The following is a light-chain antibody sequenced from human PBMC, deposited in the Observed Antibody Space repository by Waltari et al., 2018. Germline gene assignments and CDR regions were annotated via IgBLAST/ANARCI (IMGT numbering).Light chain of an antibody. CDR2: LAS. Sequence: DIQMTQSPSTLSASVGDRITITCRASQNILTYLAWYQQKPGKAPKLLISLASTLESVVPSRFSGGGSGAEFSLTISSLQPDDFATYYCQQYLSFSRTFGQGTKVEIK. CDR3: QQYLSFSRT. V-gene: IGKV1-5*03. CDR1: QNILTY. J-gene: IGKJ1*01.